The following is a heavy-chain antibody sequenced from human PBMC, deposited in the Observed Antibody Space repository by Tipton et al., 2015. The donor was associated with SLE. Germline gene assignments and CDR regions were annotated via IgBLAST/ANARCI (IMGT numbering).Heavy chain of an antibody. J-gene: IGHJ4*02. V-gene: IGHV1-18*01. CDR2: ISTYNGDT. CDR3: ARGHGSGFYSDN. CDR1: GYTFSKFG. Sequence: QSGAEVQKPGASVKVSCKASGYTFSKFGISWVRQAPGQGLEWMGCISTYNGDTRYSQKFQGKVTMTTDTSTTTVYLELRNLTSDDAAVYYCARGHGSGFYSDNWGQGTLVTVSS. D-gene: IGHD3-22*01.